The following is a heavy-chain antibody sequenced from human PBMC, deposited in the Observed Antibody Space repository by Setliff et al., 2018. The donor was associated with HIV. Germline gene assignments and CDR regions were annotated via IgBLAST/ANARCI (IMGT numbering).Heavy chain of an antibody. D-gene: IGHD3-10*02. CDR3: VKVSRGTVVRGVILVGYFDY. Sequence: LRLSCAASGFTFSSYAMHWVRQAPGKGLEWVAVISYDGSNKYYADSVKGRFTISRDNSKNTLYLQMSSLRVEDTAVYYCVKVSRGTVVRGVILVGYFDYWGQGTLVTVSS. CDR2: ISYDGSNK. V-gene: IGHV3-30*07. J-gene: IGHJ4*02. CDR1: GFTFSSYA.